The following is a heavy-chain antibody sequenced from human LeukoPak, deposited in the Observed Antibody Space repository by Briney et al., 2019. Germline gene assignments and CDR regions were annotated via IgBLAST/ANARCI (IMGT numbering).Heavy chain of an antibody. CDR3: ARRETDYVWGSYHYYFDY. D-gene: IGHD3-16*01. CDR1: GYSFTSYW. Sequence: GESLRISCKGSGYSFTSYWISWVRQMPGKGLEWMGIIYPGDSDTRYSPSFQGQVTISANKSISTAYLQWSSLKASDTAMYYCARRETDYVWGSYHYYFDYWGQGTLVTVSS. V-gene: IGHV5-51*01. J-gene: IGHJ4*02. CDR2: IYPGDSDT.